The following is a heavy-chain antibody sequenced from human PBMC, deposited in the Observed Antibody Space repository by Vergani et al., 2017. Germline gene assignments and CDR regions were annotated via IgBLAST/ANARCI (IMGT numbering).Heavy chain of an antibody. CDR1: GYPFTSYY. D-gene: IGHD6-6*01. CDR2: INPSGGST. CDR3: ARGRSSSSGDY. Sequence: QVQLVQSGAEVKKPGASFKVSCKPFGYPFTSYYMHWVRQAPGQGLGWLGMINPSGGSTSYAQKFQGRVTMTRDTSTSTVYMELSSLRSEDTAVSYCARGRSSSSGDYWGQGTLVTVSS. J-gene: IGHJ4*02. V-gene: IGHV1-46*03.